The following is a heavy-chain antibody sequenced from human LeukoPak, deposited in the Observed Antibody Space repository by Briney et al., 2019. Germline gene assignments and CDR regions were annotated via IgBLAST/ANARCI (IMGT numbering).Heavy chain of an antibody. CDR1: GFTFSSYG. Sequence: GGSLRLSCAASGFTFSSYGMHWVRQAPGKGLEWVAVISYDGSNKYYADSVKGRFTISRDNSKNTLYLQMNSLRAEDTAVYYCANNVDTAMGRDAFDIWGQGTMVTVSS. J-gene: IGHJ3*02. CDR3: ANNVDTAMGRDAFDI. D-gene: IGHD5-18*01. CDR2: ISYDGSNK. V-gene: IGHV3-30*18.